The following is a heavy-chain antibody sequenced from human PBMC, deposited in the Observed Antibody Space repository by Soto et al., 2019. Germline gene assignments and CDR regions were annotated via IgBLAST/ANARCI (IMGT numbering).Heavy chain of an antibody. CDR3: ARVDGGVFQGAFDP. J-gene: IGHJ5*02. D-gene: IGHD2-21*01. CDR1: GFTFSSYS. Sequence: EVQLVESGGGLVKPGGSLRLSCAASGFTFSSYSMNWVRQAPGKGLEWVSSISSSSSYIYYADSVKGRFTISRDNAKNSRYLQMNSLRAEDTAVYYCARVDGGVFQGAFDPWGQGTLVTVSS. CDR2: ISSSSSYI. V-gene: IGHV3-21*01.